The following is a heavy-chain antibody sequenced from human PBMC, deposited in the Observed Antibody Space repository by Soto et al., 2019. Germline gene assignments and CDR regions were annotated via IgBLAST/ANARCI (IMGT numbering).Heavy chain of an antibody. V-gene: IGHV4-39*01. D-gene: IGHD6-19*01. CDR3: VRQPKRPMAGDD. J-gene: IGHJ4*02. CDR2: IDYIGTT. Sequence: SETLSLTCTVAGASISSPSAYRGWVSLSPEKGQEWLGSIDYIGTTHYNPALKSRVSQSVDPSNMQFSLKLAAVAAADTTVYYCVRQPKRPMAGDDRGQGALVPVSS. CDR1: GASISSPSAY.